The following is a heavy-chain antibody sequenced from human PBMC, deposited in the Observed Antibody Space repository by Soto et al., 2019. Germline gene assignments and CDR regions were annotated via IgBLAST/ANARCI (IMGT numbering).Heavy chain of an antibody. CDR1: GFSFTTYW. CDR2: IDPSDSYT. D-gene: IGHD4-4*01. J-gene: IGHJ2*01. V-gene: IGHV5-10-1*01. Sequence: GESLKISCKGSGFSFTTYWITWVRQMPGKGLEWMGEIDPSDSYTNYSPSFQGHVTISADKSISTAYLQWSSLKASDTAMYYCARRPRTVGQWYLDLWGRGTLVTVSS. CDR3: ARRPRTVGQWYLDL.